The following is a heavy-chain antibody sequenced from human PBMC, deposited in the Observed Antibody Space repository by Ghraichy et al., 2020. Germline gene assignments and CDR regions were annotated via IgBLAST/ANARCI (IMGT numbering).Heavy chain of an antibody. V-gene: IGHV3-23*01. CDR2: ISGSGGST. D-gene: IGHD5-12*01. J-gene: IGHJ4*02. CDR3: AKAGVEWLRPKAFDY. Sequence: GGSLRLSCAASGFTFSSYAMSWVRQAPGKGLEWVSAISGSGGSTYYADSVKGRFTISRDNSKNTLYLQMNSLRAEDTAVYYCAKAGVEWLRPKAFDYWGQGTLVTVSS. CDR1: GFTFSSYA.